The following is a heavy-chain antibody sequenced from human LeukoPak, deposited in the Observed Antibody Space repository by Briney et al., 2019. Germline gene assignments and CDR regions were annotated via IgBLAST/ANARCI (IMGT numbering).Heavy chain of an antibody. V-gene: IGHV4-39*01. CDR3: ARAYSSGWYVPERYNWFDP. J-gene: IGHJ5*02. D-gene: IGHD6-19*01. CDR2: IYYSGST. Sequence: PSETLSLTCTVSGGSISSSSYYWGWIRQPPGKGLEWIGSIYYSGSTYYNPSLKSRVTISVDTSKNQFSLKLSSVTAADTAVYYCARAYSSGWYVPERYNWFDPWGKGTLVTVAS. CDR1: GGSISSSSYY.